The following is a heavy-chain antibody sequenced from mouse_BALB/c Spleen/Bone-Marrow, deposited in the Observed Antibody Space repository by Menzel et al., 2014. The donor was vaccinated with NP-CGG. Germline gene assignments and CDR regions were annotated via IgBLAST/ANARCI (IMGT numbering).Heavy chain of an antibody. CDR1: GYAFASYN. J-gene: IGHJ2*01. CDR2: IDPYNGGP. V-gene: IGHV1S135*01. Sequence: VQLQQSGPELVKPGASVKVSCKASGYAFASYNMHWVKQSHGKSLGWIGYIDPYNGGPRYNQKFKDKATLTVDKSSSTAYMHLNRLTSEDSAVYYCARGRSYYFDYWGQGTMLTVSS. D-gene: IGHD1-1*01. CDR3: ARGRSYYFDY.